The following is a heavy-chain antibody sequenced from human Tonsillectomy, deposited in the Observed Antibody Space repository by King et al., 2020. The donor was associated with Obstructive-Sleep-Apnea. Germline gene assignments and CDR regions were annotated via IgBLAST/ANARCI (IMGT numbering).Heavy chain of an antibody. CDR3: ARGGSTWRTPYYSMNV. D-gene: IGHD6-13*01. Sequence: QVQLQESGPGLVKPSETLTLACIVSDYSTSSDYFWAWFRQSPGKGLEWMGSIFNSGKTSYNPSLKSRITMSVDTSKGNLSLRLTSVSAVDTAVYFCARGGSTWRTPYYSMNVWGRGTTVIVSS. CDR1: DYSTSSDYF. V-gene: IGHV4-38-2*02. CDR2: IFNSGKT. J-gene: IGHJ6*02.